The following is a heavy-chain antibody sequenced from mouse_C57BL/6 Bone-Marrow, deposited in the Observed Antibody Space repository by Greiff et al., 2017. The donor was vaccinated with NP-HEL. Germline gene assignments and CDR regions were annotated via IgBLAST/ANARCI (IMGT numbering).Heavy chain of an antibody. Sequence: QVQLQQPGAELARPGTSVKLSCKASGYTFTSYWMHWVKQRPGQGLEWIGVIDPSDSYTNYNQKFKGKATLTVDTSSSTAYMQLSSLTSEDSAVYYCARPTVVPPFAYWGQGTLVTVSA. D-gene: IGHD1-1*01. CDR2: IDPSDSYT. CDR1: GYTFTSYW. V-gene: IGHV1-59*01. CDR3: ARPTVVPPFAY. J-gene: IGHJ3*01.